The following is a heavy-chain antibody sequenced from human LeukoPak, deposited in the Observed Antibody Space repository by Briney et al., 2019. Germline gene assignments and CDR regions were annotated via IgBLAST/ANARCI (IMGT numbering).Heavy chain of an antibody. CDR1: GVTFSSYE. Sequence: GGSLRLSCAASGVTFSSYEMNWVRQAPGKGLEWVSYISSSGSTIYYADSVKGRFTISRDNAKNSLYLQMNSLRAEDTAVYYCAREGYYDSRDAFDIWGQGTMVTVSS. D-gene: IGHD3-22*01. CDR3: AREGYYDSRDAFDI. CDR2: ISSSGSTI. J-gene: IGHJ3*02. V-gene: IGHV3-48*03.